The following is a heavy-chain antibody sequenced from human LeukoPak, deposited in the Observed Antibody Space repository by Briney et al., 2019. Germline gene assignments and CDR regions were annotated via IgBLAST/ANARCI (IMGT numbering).Heavy chain of an antibody. D-gene: IGHD5-18*01. CDR2: MDPPSGDT. CDR3: ATPSMIGISYGYVRLRN. Sequence: ASVKVSCKASGYTFTSYDINWVRQSTGQGREWMGWMDPPSGDTGYAQKFKGRVTIPRNTPISTPYMALSGWTSEDTPVFYCATPSMIGISYGYVRLRNWGQGTLVSVS. V-gene: IGHV1-8*03. J-gene: IGHJ4*02. CDR1: GYTFTSYD.